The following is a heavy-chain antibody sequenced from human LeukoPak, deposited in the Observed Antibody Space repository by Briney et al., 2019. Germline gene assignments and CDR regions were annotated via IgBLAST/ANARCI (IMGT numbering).Heavy chain of an antibody. CDR3: ARFYDSSGYLDY. V-gene: IGHV3-66*01. D-gene: IGHD3-22*01. J-gene: IGHJ4*02. CDR1: GFTVSSKY. Sequence: GGSLRLSCAASGFTVSSKYMSWVRQAPGKGLEWVSVIYGGGSTYYADSVKGRFTISRDNSKNMLFLQMNSLRAEDTAVYYCARFYDSSGYLDYWGQGTLVTVSS. CDR2: IYGGGST.